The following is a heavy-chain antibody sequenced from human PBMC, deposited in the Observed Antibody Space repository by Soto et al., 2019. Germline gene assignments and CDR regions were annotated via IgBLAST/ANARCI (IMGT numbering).Heavy chain of an antibody. J-gene: IGHJ4*02. D-gene: IGHD2-15*01. CDR3: ASGRWNLHFHY. Sequence: GESLKISCEGFGYIFTNQWINWVRQVPGKGLEWMGNIDPSDSHTNYSPSFQGHVTISIDKSIRTAYLQWTRLKASDTAIYYCASGRWNLHFHYWGQGSLVTVSS. CDR1: GYIFTNQW. CDR2: IDPSDSHT. V-gene: IGHV5-10-1*01.